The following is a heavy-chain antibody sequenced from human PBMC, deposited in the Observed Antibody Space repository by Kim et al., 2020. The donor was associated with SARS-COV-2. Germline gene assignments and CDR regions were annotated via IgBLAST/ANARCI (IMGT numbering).Heavy chain of an antibody. CDR3: ARILSGGMDV. V-gene: IGHV4-34*01. CDR1: GGSFSGYY. J-gene: IGHJ6*02. Sequence: SETLSLTCAVYGGSFSGYYWSWIRQPPGKGLEWIGEINHSGSTNYNPSLKSRVTISVDTSKNQFSLKLSSVTAADTAVYYCARILSGGMDVWGQGTTVTVSS. CDR2: INHSGST. D-gene: IGHD1-26*01.